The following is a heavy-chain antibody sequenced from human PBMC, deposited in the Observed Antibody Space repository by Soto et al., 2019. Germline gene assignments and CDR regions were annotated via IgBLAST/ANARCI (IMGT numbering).Heavy chain of an antibody. J-gene: IGHJ5*02. CDR1: GYTFTSYA. D-gene: IGHD3-3*01. CDR3: ARVTIFGVVKGP. V-gene: IGHV1-3*01. Sequence: ASVKVSCKASGYTFTSYAMHWVRQAPGQRLEWMGWINAGNGNTKYSQKFQGRVTITRDTSASTAYMELSSLRSEDTAVYYCARVTIFGVVKGPWGQGTLVTVSS. CDR2: INAGNGNT.